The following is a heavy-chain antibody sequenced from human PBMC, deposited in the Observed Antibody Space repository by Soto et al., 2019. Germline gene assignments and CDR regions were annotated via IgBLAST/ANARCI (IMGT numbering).Heavy chain of an antibody. CDR3: ARGSAAGTKSPFDY. V-gene: IGHV4-59*01. CDR2: IHYSGST. CDR1: GFSISGYY. D-gene: IGHD6-13*01. Sequence: PSETLSLTCPFSGFSISGYYWSWIRQSPGKGLEWIGYIHYSGSTNYNPSLKSRVTISVDTSKNQLSLKLSSVTAADTAVYYCARGSAAGTKSPFDYWGQGTLVTVSS. J-gene: IGHJ4*02.